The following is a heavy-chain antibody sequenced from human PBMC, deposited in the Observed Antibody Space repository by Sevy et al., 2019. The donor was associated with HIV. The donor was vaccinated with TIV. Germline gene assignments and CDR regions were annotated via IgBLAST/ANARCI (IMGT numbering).Heavy chain of an antibody. J-gene: IGHJ6*02. Sequence: GGSLRLSCAASGFTFSSYEMNWVRQAPGKGLEWVSYISSSGSTIYYADSVKDRFTISRDNAKNSLYLQMNSLRAEDTAVYYCARESSITGTTYYYYGMDVWGQGTTVTVSS. CDR2: ISSSGSTI. D-gene: IGHD1-7*01. V-gene: IGHV3-48*03. CDR3: ARESSITGTTYYYYGMDV. CDR1: GFTFSSYE.